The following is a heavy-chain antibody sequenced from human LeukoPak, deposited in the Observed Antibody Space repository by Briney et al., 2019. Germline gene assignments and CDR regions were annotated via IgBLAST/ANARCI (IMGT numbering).Heavy chain of an antibody. CDR3: AKDRVGVPPGDWEYLGASNCFDI. D-gene: IGHD3-16*01. V-gene: IGHV1-18*01. CDR2: IGTYNGNT. CDR1: GYTFNRYG. Sequence: GASVKVSCKASGYTFNRYGVNWVRQAPGQGLEWMGWIGTYNGNTNLAQKFKGRVTMTTDTATSTAYMELKSLRLDDTAVYYCAKDRVGVPPGDWEYLGASNCFDIWGQGTMVSVSS. J-gene: IGHJ3*02.